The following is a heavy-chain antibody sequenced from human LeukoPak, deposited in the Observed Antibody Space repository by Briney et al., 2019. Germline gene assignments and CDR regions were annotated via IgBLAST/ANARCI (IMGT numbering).Heavy chain of an antibody. Sequence: GGSLRLSCTASGFTFGDCAMRWVRQAPGKGLEWVGCIRSKAYGGTTEYAASVKGRFTISRDDSKSIAYLQMNSLKTEDTAVYYCTVRYFDWLSLYYYGMDVWGKGATVTVSS. D-gene: IGHD3-9*01. CDR1: GFTFGDCA. CDR2: IRSKAYGGTT. J-gene: IGHJ6*04. CDR3: TVRYFDWLSLYYYGMDV. V-gene: IGHV3-49*04.